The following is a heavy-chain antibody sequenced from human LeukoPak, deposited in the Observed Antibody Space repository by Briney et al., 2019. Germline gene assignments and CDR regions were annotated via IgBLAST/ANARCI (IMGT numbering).Heavy chain of an antibody. CDR3: AKDFDRVFDY. V-gene: IGHV3-74*01. CDR1: GFTFSDYW. Sequence: GGSLRLSCAASGFTFSDYWIHWVRQAPGKGLVWVSRINTDGSITNYADSVKGRFTISRDNSKNTLYLQMNSLRAEDTAVYYCAKDFDRVFDYWGQGTLVTVSS. CDR2: INTDGSIT. D-gene: IGHD3-22*01. J-gene: IGHJ4*02.